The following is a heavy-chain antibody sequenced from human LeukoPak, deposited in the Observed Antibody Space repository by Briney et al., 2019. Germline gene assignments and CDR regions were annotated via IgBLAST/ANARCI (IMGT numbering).Heavy chain of an antibody. CDR3: ARQAVPAAIKGNWFDP. D-gene: IGHD2-2*02. CDR2: IYYSGST. CDR1: GGSISSSSYY. V-gene: IGHV4-39*01. J-gene: IGHJ5*02. Sequence: SETLSLTCTVSGGSISSSSYYWGWIRQPPGKGLEWIGSIYYSGSTYYNPSLKSRVTISVDTSKNQFSLKLSSVTAADTAVYYCARQAVPAAIKGNWFDPWGHGTLVTVSS.